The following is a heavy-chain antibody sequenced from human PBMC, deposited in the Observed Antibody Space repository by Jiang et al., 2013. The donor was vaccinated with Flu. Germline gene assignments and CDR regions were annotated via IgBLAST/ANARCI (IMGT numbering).Heavy chain of an antibody. J-gene: IGHJ6*02. CDR1: GFTFSSYA. CDR3: AKGGIGTAGLDV. CDR2: TTSNGGST. Sequence: VQLLESGGGLVQPGGSLRLSCAASGFTFSSYAMTWVRQAPGKGLEWVSSTTSNGGSTYYADSVKGRFTISRDNSRNTLYLQMNSLRAEDTAVYYCAKGGIGTAGLDVVGPRDHGHRLL. V-gene: IGHV3-23*01. D-gene: IGHD1-14*01.